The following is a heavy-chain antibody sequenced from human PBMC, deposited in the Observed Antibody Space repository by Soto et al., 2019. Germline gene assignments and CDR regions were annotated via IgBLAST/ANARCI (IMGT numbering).Heavy chain of an antibody. D-gene: IGHD3-10*01. J-gene: IGHJ5*02. CDR1: GASVSSGPYS. Sequence: QLQLHQSGSGLVRPSETLALTCTVSGASVSSGPYSWSWLRQTPGKGLEWIGFIYHRGSTTYNPALKARVTISIDKSKDQFSLRLNSMTCADTAVYFCARGGIREGVKHVNTWGQGPLVAVSS. CDR3: ARGGIREGVKHVNT. V-gene: IGHV4-30-2*01. CDR2: IYHRGST.